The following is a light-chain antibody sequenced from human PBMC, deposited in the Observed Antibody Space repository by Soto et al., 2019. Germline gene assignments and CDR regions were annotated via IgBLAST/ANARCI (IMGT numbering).Light chain of an antibody. CDR1: QSISSS. CDR2: AAS. V-gene: IGKV1-39*01. J-gene: IGKJ4*01. CDR3: QQSYSTLS. Sequence: DIQMTQSPSSLSASVGDRVTITCRASQSISSSLKWYQQKPGKAPKLLIYAASSLQSGVPSRFSGSGSGTDFTLTISSLQPEDFAIYYCQQSYSTLSFGGGTKVEIK.